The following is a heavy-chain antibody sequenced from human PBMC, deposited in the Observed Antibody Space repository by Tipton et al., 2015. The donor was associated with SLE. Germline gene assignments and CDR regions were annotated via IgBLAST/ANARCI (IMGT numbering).Heavy chain of an antibody. V-gene: IGHV4-61*09. J-gene: IGHJ5*02. CDR3: ARGDPGWFDP. CDR2: IYTSGST. CDR1: GGSISSGSYY. Sequence: TLSLTCTVSGGSISSGSYYWSWIRQPAGKGLEWIGYIYTSGSTNYNPSLKSRVTISVDTSKNQFSLKLSSVTAADTAVYYCARGDPGWFDPWGQGTLVTVSS.